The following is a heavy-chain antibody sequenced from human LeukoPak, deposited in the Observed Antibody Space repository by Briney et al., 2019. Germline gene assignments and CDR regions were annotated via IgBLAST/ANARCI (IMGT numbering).Heavy chain of an antibody. Sequence: SETLSLTCTVSGGSIRSDYWSWIRQPPGKGLEWIGYISYSGSTNYNPSLKSRVPISVDTSKNQFSLKLSSVTAADTAVYSCARAVGVGRGTYFDLWGRGTLVTVSS. V-gene: IGHV4-59*08. CDR2: ISYSGST. D-gene: IGHD1-1*01. CDR1: GGSIRSDY. CDR3: ARAVGVGRGTYFDL. J-gene: IGHJ2*01.